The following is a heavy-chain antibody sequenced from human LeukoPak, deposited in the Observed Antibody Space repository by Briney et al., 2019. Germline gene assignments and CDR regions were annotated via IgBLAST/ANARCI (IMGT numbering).Heavy chain of an antibody. CDR3: ARDEVGVWGSHPH. Sequence: GGSLRLSCAASGFTFSSYAMHWVRQAPGKGLEWVAVISYDGSNKYNADSVKGRFTISRDNSKNTLYLQMNSLRAEDTAVYYRARDEVGVWGSHPHWGQGTLVTVSS. CDR1: GFTFSSYA. CDR2: ISYDGSNK. D-gene: IGHD3-16*02. V-gene: IGHV3-30-3*01. J-gene: IGHJ4*02.